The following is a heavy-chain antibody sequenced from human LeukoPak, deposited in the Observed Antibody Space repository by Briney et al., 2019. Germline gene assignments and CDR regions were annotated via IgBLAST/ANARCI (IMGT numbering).Heavy chain of an antibody. CDR3: ARGIAARPDFDY. CDR2: ISSSGST. D-gene: IGHD6-6*01. CDR1: GDSISSGDYY. Sequence: PSQTLSLTCTVSGDSISSGDYYWSWIRQPAGKGLEWIGRISSSGSTNYNPSLKSRVTISVDTSKNQFSLKLSSVTAADTAVYYCARGIAARPDFDYWGQGTLVTVSS. J-gene: IGHJ4*02. V-gene: IGHV4-61*02.